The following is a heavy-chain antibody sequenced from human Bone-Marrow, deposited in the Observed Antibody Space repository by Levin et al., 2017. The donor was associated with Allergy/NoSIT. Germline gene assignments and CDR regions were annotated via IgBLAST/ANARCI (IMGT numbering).Heavy chain of an antibody. CDR3: ARLLIYWNGGYWFDP. V-gene: IGHV3-7*01. CDR2: IKQDGSEK. Sequence: PGGSLRLSCAASGFTFSSYWMSWVRQAPGKGLEWVANIKQDGSEKYYVDSVKGRFTISRDNAKNSLYLQMNSLRAEDTAVYYCARLLIYWNGGYWFDPWGQGTLVTVSS. J-gene: IGHJ5*02. CDR1: GFTFSSYW. D-gene: IGHD1-1*01.